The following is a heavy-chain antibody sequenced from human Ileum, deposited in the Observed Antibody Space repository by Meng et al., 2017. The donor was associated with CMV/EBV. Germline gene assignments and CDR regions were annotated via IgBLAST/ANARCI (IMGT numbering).Heavy chain of an antibody. D-gene: IGHD5-12*01. V-gene: IGHV4-39*07. Sequence: SETLSLTCPVSIGSISSSTSYWGWIRQPPGKGLVWIGSIYYTGSTYYNPSLKSRVTISVDTSRNQFSLKLKSVTAADTAVYYCASDVGRGLSWGQGTLLTVSS. CDR1: IGSISSSTSY. CDR3: ASDVGRGLS. CDR2: IYYTGST. J-gene: IGHJ5*02.